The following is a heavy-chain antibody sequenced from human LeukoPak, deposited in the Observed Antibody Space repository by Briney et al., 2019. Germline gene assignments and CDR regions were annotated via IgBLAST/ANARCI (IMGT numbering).Heavy chain of an antibody. CDR2: FNPENGNT. Sequence: ASVKVSCKASGYTFTSYAMHWVRQAPGQGLEWMGWFNPENGNTNYAQKVQGRVTMTADTSTSTSYMELRSLRSDDTAVYYCAREVGQQLGGGWFDPWGQGTLVTVSS. CDR3: AREVGQQLGGGWFDP. J-gene: IGHJ5*02. CDR1: GYTFTSYA. D-gene: IGHD6-13*01. V-gene: IGHV1-18*01.